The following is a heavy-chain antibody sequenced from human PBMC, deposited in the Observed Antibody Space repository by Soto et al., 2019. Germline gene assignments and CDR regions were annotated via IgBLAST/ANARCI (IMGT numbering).Heavy chain of an antibody. CDR3: VRRHVSATGMDWFDP. J-gene: IGHJ5*02. V-gene: IGHV1-3*01. D-gene: IGHD6-13*01. CDR2: INAANGDT. CDR1: GYTFTSYG. Sequence: ASVKVSCKASGYTFTSYGIHWVRQAPGQRLEWMGWINAANGDTKYSPKFQGRVTITRDTSASTAYMELSSLRSEDTAVYYCVRRHVSATGMDWFDPRGQGTLVTVSS.